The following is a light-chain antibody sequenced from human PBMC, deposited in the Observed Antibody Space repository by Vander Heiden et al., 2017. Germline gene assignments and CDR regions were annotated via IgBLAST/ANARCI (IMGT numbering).Light chain of an antibody. V-gene: IGKV3-15*01. CDR1: QSVSSN. CDR3: QQYNNWPPWT. Sequence: EIVMTQSPATLSVSPGERATLSCRARQSVSSNLAWYQQKPGQAPRLLIYGASTRDTGIPARFSGSGSGIEFTLTISSRHSEDFAVYYCQQYNNWPPWTFGQGTKVEIK. CDR2: GAS. J-gene: IGKJ1*01.